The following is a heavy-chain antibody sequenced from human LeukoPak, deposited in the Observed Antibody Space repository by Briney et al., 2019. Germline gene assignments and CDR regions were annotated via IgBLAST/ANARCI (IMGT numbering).Heavy chain of an antibody. V-gene: IGHV1-58*01. CDR3: AREAAVAGTYYYGMDV. Sequence: SVKVSCKASGFTFTSSAVQWVRQARGQRLEWIGWIVVGSGNTNYAQKFQGRVTITADESTSTANMELSSLRSEDTAVYYCAREAAVAGTYYYGMDVWGQGTTVTVSS. D-gene: IGHD6-19*01. CDR1: GFTFTSSA. CDR2: IVVGSGNT. J-gene: IGHJ6*02.